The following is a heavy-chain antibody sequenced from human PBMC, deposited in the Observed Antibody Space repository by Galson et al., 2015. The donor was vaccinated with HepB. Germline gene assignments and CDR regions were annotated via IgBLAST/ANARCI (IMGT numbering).Heavy chain of an antibody. CDR1: VYTTYY. CDR3: VREVVGANSKSFEY. Sequence: SVEVSCKASVYTTYYMHWVRQAPGQGLEWMGGVNPSSGSTRYAQKLQGRVTMTRDTSTSTVYMELSSLRSEDTAVYYCVREVVGANSKSFEYWGQGTLVTVSA. J-gene: IGHJ4*02. D-gene: IGHD4-11*01. CDR2: VNPSSGST. V-gene: IGHV1-46*03.